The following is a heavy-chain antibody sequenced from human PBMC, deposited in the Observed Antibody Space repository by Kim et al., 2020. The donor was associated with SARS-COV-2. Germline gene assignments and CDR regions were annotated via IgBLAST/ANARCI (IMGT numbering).Heavy chain of an antibody. V-gene: IGHV4-31*03. J-gene: IGHJ4*02. CDR1: GGSISSGGYY. CDR3: ARTGAYCGGDCYSPYFDY. Sequence: SETLSLTCTVSGGSISSGGYYWSWIRQHPGKGLEWIGYIYYSGSTYYNPSLKSRVTISVDTSKNQFSLKLSSVTAADTAVYYCARTGAYCGGDCYSPYFDYWGQGTLVTVSS. CDR2: IYYSGST. D-gene: IGHD2-21*02.